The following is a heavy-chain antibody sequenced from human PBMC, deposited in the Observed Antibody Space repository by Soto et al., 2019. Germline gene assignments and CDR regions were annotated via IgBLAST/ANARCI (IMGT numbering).Heavy chain of an antibody. J-gene: IGHJ5*02. D-gene: IGHD6-25*01. CDR1: GYTFTDNN. CDR2: INPGSGGT. V-gene: IGHV1-2*02. Sequence: QVQLVQSGAEVKKPGASVKVSCKASGYTFTDNNIHWVRRAPGRGLEWMGWINPGSGGTNYAQKLQGRVTMTRDTSISTAYMELSSLTSDDTAVYYCVRGVGSSWFDPWGQGTLVTVSS. CDR3: VRGVGSSWFDP.